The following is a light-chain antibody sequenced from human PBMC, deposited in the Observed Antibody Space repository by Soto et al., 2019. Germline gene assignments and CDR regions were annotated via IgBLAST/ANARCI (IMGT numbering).Light chain of an antibody. J-gene: IGKJ1*01. CDR3: QQYNNWPPTWT. Sequence: EIVLTQSPATLSSFPGDRVTLSCRASQYINTRLAWYQHRPGQAPRLLIYQTSIRAAGIPARFSASGSGTDFTLTISSLQSEDFAVYYCQQYNNWPPTWTFGQGTKVDIK. V-gene: IGKV3D-15*01. CDR1: QYINTR. CDR2: QTS.